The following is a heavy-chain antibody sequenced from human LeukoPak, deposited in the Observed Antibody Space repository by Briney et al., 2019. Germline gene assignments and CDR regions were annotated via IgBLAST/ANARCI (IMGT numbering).Heavy chain of an antibody. CDR2: ISYTVDT. CDR1: GASINSGAYS. V-gene: IGHV4-31*11. CDR3: ARLTPLYGLDY. Sequence: SQTLSLTCAVSGASINSGAYSWTWIRQRPGEGLEFIGNISYTVDTYFNPSLKSRIAFSVDTSKSHFSLRLTSVTAADTAFYYCARLTPLYGLDYWGQGILATVSS. J-gene: IGHJ4*02. D-gene: IGHD2-2*02.